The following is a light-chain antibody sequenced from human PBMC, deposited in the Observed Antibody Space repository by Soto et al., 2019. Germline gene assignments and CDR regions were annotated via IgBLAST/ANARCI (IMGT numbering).Light chain of an antibody. CDR1: QSVSRY. V-gene: IGKV3-11*01. CDR3: QQYGSSGT. Sequence: EIVLTQSPLTVPLSQGKSGTPSCRASQSVSRYLAWYQQKPGQAPRLLIYDASNRAIGIPARFSGSGSGSVFTLTFGLLEPEDFAVYFGQQYGSSGTVGQGTKVDIK. J-gene: IGKJ1*01. CDR2: DAS.